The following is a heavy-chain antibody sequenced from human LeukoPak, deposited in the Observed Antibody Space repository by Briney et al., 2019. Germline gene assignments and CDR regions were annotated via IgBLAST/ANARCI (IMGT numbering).Heavy chain of an antibody. D-gene: IGHD1-26*01. Sequence: GASVKVSCKASGYTFTSYAMNWVRQAPGQWLEWMGWINTNTGNPTYAQGFTGRFVFSLDTSVSTAYLQISSLKAEDTAVYYCARGGRMAVATTYGMDVWGQGTTVTVSS. J-gene: IGHJ6*02. CDR2: INTNTGNP. V-gene: IGHV7-4-1*02. CDR1: GYTFTSYA. CDR3: ARGGRMAVATTYGMDV.